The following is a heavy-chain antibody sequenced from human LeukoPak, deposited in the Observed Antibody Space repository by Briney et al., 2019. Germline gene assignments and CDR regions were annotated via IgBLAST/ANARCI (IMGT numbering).Heavy chain of an antibody. D-gene: IGHD1-26*01. CDR3: AREVYSGSYLGY. J-gene: IGHJ4*02. CDR2: INPSGVTT. V-gene: IGHV1-46*01. Sequence: ASVKVSCKASGYTFISYYIHWVRQAPGQGLEWMGMINPSGVTTTYAQKFQGRVTMTRDMSTSTVYMEVSSLRSEDTAVYYCAREVYSGSYLGYWGQGTLVTVSS. CDR1: GYTFISYY.